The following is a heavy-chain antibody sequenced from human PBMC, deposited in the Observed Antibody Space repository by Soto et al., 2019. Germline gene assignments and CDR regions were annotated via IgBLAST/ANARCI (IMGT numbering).Heavy chain of an antibody. Sequence: QVQLVQSGAEVKKPGSSVKVSCKASGGTFSSYTISWVRQAPGQGLEWMGRIIPILGIANYAQKFQGRVTITADKSTSTAYMELSSLRSEDTAVYYCAVYYYDSSGYRDPFDYWGQGTLVTVSS. CDR1: GGTFSSYT. CDR2: IIPILGIA. J-gene: IGHJ4*02. D-gene: IGHD3-22*01. V-gene: IGHV1-69*02. CDR3: AVYYYDSSGYRDPFDY.